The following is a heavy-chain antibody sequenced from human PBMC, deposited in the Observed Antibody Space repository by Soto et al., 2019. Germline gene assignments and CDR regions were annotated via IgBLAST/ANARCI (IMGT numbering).Heavy chain of an antibody. V-gene: IGHV3-33*01. D-gene: IGHD3-3*01. CDR1: GFTFSSYG. CDR2: IWYDGSNK. Sequence: QVQLVESGGGVVQPGRSLRLSCAASGFTFSSYGMHWARQAPGKGLEWVAVIWYDGSNKYYADSVKGRFTISRDNSKNTLYLQMNSLRAEDTAVYYCAREFWSGPFDYWGQGTLVTVSS. CDR3: AREFWSGPFDY. J-gene: IGHJ4*02.